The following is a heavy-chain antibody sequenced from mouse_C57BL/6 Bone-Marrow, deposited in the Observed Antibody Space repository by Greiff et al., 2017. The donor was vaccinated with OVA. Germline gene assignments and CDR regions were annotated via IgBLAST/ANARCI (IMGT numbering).Heavy chain of an antibody. CDR3: ARKTTVPYAMDY. D-gene: IGHD1-1*01. CDR2: IHPNSGST. CDR1: GYTFTSYW. V-gene: IGHV1-64*01. Sequence: QVQLKQSGAELVKPGASVKLSCKASGYTFTSYWMHWVKQRPGQGLEWIGMIHPNSGSTNYNEKFKSKATLTVDKSSSTAYMQLSSLTSEDSAVYYCARKTTVPYAMDYWGQGTSVTVSS. J-gene: IGHJ4*01.